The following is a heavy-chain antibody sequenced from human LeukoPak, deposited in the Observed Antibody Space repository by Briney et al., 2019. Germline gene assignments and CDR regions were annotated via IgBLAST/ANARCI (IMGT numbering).Heavy chain of an antibody. CDR3: ARLTLAY. J-gene: IGHJ4*02. CDR2: ISDNADGT. Sequence: GGSLRLSCAASGCTFGSYAMSWVRQAPGKGLEWVSTISDNADGTYYADSVKGRFTISRDNSKTTVYLQMNGLRAEDTAVYYCARLTLAYWGQGTLVSVSS. D-gene: IGHD2-21*02. CDR1: GCTFGSYA. V-gene: IGHV3-23*01.